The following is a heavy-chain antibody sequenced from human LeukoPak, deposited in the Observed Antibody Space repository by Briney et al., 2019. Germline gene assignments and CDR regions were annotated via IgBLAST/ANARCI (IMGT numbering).Heavy chain of an antibody. D-gene: IGHD2-21*01. CDR3: ARERGLLLSTYFDY. CDR1: GGSISSYY. V-gene: IGHV4-59*12. CDR2: IYYIGST. Sequence: PSETLSLTCTVSGGSISSYYWSWIRQVPGKGLEWIAYIYYIGSTDYNPSLKSRVTISVDTSKNQFSLKLSSVTAADTAVYYCARERGLLLSTYFDYWGQGTLVTVSS. J-gene: IGHJ4*02.